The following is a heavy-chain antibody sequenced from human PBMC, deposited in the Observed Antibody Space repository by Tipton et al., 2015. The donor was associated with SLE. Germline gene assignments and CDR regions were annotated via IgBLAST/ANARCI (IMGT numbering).Heavy chain of an antibody. J-gene: IGHJ4*02. Sequence: QSGPEVKKPGASVKVSCKASGYTFTGYYMHWVRQAPGQGLEWMGWQNPYNGNTGYAQQFQGRVIMTSSDSVNTAYMELSSLTSEDTAVYYCARGGDFDYWGQGTLVTVSS. CDR3: ARGGDFDY. V-gene: IGHV1-8*02. CDR1: GYTFTGYY. CDR2: QNPYNGNT.